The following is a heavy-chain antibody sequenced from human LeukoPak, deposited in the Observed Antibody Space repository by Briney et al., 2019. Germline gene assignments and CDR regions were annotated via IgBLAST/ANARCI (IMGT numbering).Heavy chain of an antibody. CDR2: IYHSGST. CDR3: AREDYYDSSGYSRLYYFDY. Sequence: PSETLSLTCTVSRCSISGGYYWGWIRQPPGKGLEWIGSIYHSGSTYYNPSLKSRVTISVDTSKNQFSLKLSSVTAADTAVYYCAREDYYDSSGYSRLYYFDYWGQGTLVTVSS. V-gene: IGHV4-38-2*02. CDR1: RCSISGGYY. J-gene: IGHJ4*02. D-gene: IGHD3-22*01.